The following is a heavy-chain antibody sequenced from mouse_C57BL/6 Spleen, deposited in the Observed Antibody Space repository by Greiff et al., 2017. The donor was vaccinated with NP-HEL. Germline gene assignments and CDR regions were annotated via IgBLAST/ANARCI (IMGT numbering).Heavy chain of an antibody. V-gene: IGHV1-7*01. D-gene: IGHD2-4*01. CDR2: INPSSGYT. CDR3: ARAGIYYDYDVGYAMDY. CDR1: GYTFTSYW. J-gene: IGHJ4*01. Sequence: VQVVESGAELAKPGASVKLSCKASGYTFTSYWMHWVKQRPGQGLEWIGYINPSSGYTKYNQKFKDKATLTADKSSSTAYMQLSSLTYEDSAVYYCARAGIYYDYDVGYAMDYWGQGTSVTVSS.